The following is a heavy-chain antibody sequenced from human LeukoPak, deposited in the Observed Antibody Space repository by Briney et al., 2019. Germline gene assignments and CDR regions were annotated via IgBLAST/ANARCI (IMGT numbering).Heavy chain of an antibody. D-gene: IGHD3-10*01. Sequence: PGRSLRLSCAASRVTFSSYAMHWVRQAPGKGLEWVAVISYDGSNKYYADSVKGRFTISRDNSKNTLYLQMNSLRAEDTAVYYCAREPFTYYYGSGSHYYFDYWGQGTLVTVSS. CDR2: ISYDGSNK. V-gene: IGHV3-30-3*01. CDR1: RVTFSSYA. J-gene: IGHJ4*02. CDR3: AREPFTYYYGSGSHYYFDY.